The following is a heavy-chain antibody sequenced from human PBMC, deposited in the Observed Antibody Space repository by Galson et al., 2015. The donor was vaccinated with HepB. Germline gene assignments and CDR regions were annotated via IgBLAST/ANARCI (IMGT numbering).Heavy chain of an antibody. CDR2: IYPGDSDT. CDR1: GYSFTSYW. J-gene: IGHJ3*02. Sequence: QSGAEVKKPGESLKISCKGSGYSFTSYWIGWVRQMPGKGLEWMGIIYPGDSDTRYSPPFQGQVTISADKSISTAYLQWSSLKASDTAMYYCARQAVVTPGVWRDAFDIWGQGTMVTVSS. D-gene: IGHD4-23*01. V-gene: IGHV5-51*01. CDR3: ARQAVVTPGVWRDAFDI.